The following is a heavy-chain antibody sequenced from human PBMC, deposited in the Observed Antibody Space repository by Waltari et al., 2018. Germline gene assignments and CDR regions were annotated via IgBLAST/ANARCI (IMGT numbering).Heavy chain of an antibody. CDR3: ARGIWQQLAHFDS. CDR2: IYFTGST. J-gene: IGHJ4*02. CDR1: GTSVTTTNYF. Sequence: QLHLQLSGPGLVKPSETLSLTCAVSGTSVTTTNYFWGWIRQPPGKGLEWIGSIYFTGSTDYNPSLKSRVTISIDTSTNQFSLNLRSVTAADTAVYYCARGIWQQLAHFDSWGQGTLVTVS. V-gene: IGHV4-39*01. D-gene: IGHD6-13*01.